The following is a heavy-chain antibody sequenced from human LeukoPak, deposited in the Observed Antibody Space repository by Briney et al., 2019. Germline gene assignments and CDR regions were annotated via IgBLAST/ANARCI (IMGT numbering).Heavy chain of an antibody. CDR1: GYTFTGYY. CDR3: ARAVVREGTFDY. Sequence: ASVKVSCKASGYTFTGYYMHWVRQAPGQGLEWMGWINPNSGGTNYAQKFQGRVTMTRDMSTSTVYMELSSLRSEDTAVYYCARAVVREGTFDYWGQGTLVTVSS. CDR2: INPNSGGT. J-gene: IGHJ4*02. D-gene: IGHD6-19*01. V-gene: IGHV1-2*02.